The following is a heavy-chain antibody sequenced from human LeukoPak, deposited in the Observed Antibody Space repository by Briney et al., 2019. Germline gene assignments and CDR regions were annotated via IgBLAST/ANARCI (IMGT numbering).Heavy chain of an antibody. Sequence: GGSLGLSCAASGFPFSSYAMSWVRHAPGKGLEWVSGISGSGGNTYYADSVKGRFTISRDNSKNTLYLQMNGLRAEDTAAYYCAKDTMIVASTFDYWGQGTLVTVSS. CDR3: AKDTMIVASTFDY. J-gene: IGHJ4*02. CDR2: ISGSGGNT. CDR1: GFPFSSYA. D-gene: IGHD3-22*01. V-gene: IGHV3-23*01.